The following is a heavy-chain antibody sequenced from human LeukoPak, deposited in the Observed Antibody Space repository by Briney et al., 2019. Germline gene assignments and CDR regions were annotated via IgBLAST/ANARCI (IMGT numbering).Heavy chain of an antibody. CDR2: VYYSGST. J-gene: IGHJ4*02. D-gene: IGHD6-19*01. Sequence: SETLSLTCTVSGGSINSSNHYWGWIRQPPGKGLEWIGSVYYSGSTYYNPSLKSRVTISLDMPENLFSLKLNSVTAADTAVYYCARVTPAGAWLGYFDYWGQGTLVTVSS. V-gene: IGHV4-39*07. CDR3: ARVTPAGAWLGYFDY. CDR1: GGSINSSNHY.